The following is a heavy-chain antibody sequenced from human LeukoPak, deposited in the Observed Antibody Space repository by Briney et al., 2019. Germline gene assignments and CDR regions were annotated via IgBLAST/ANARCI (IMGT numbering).Heavy chain of an antibody. CDR3: AKDHSGFSSNWYYFDY. V-gene: IGHV3-30-3*01. CDR1: GFTFSSYA. CDR2: ISYDGSNK. Sequence: GGSLRLSCAASGFTFSSYAMHWVRQAPGKGLEWVAVISYDGSNKYYADSVKGRFTISRDNSKNTLCLQMNSLRAEDTAVYYCAKDHSGFSSNWYYFDYWGQGTLVTVSS. D-gene: IGHD6-13*01. J-gene: IGHJ4*02.